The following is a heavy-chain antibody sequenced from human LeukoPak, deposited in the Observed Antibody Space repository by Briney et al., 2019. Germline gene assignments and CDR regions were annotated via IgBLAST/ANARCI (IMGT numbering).Heavy chain of an antibody. CDR1: GYTFTSYG. D-gene: IGHD2-8*01. J-gene: IGHJ4*02. CDR3: ARGCIPSNSFDY. Sequence: ASVKVSCKASGYTFTSYGFSWVRQAPGQGLEWMGWISAFSGQTNYAQKVQGRVTMTTDTSTGTAYMELRSRRSEYTAVYYCARGCIPSNSFDYWGQGTLVTVSS. CDR2: ISAFSGQT. V-gene: IGHV1-18*04.